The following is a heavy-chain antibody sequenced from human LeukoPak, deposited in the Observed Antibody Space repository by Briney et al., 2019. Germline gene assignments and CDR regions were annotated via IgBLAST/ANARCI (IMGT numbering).Heavy chain of an antibody. J-gene: IGHJ5*02. Sequence: SETLSLTRTVSGGSLSSLYWRWIRHPPGHGLEWIGYIYYSGSTNYNPSLKSRVSISLDTPKNQFSLKLISVTAADTAVYYCARHGTRGTNLNWFDPWVQGTLVTVSS. CDR2: IYYSGST. CDR3: ARHGTRGTNLNWFDP. CDR1: GGSLSSLY. V-gene: IGHV4-59*11. D-gene: IGHD1-1*01.